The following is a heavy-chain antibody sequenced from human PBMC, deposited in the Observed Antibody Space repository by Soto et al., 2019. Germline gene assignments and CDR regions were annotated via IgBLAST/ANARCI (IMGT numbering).Heavy chain of an antibody. J-gene: IGHJ4*02. CDR2: ISYSGRT. CDR3: ARAYDILPGFDY. V-gene: IGHV4-59*01. D-gene: IGHD3-9*01. Sequence: QVQLQESGPGLVKPSETLSFTCSVSGGSISSNYWSWIRQPPGKGLEWIGYISYSGRTNYNPSVTSQVTISGDTSKNQFSLKLSYVTAAETAVYYCARAYDILPGFDYWGQGTLVPVSS. CDR1: GGSISSNY.